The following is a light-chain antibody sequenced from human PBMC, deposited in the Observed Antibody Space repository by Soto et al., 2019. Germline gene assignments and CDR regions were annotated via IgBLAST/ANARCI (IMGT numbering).Light chain of an antibody. CDR2: RNN. CDR3: AAWDDSLSGYV. Sequence: QSVLTQPPSASGTARQKVTISCSGSSSNIGDNYVYWHQQLPGTAPKLLIYRNNQRPSGVPDRFSGSKSGTSASLAISGLRSEDEADYYCAAWDDSLSGYVFGPGTKLTVL. J-gene: IGLJ1*01. CDR1: SSNIGDNY. V-gene: IGLV1-47*01.